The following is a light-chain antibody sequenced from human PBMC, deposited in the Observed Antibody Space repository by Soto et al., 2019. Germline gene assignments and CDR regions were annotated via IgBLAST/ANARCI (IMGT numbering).Light chain of an antibody. J-gene: IGKJ3*01. V-gene: IGKV3-15*01. CDR2: GAL. CDR3: QQYHDWPLT. Sequence: EIVLTQSPATLSVSPGERATLSCGASQSVSSNVAWYQQKPGQAPRLLAYGALTRATGIPDRFPVSGSGTDFTLTISSLQSEDFAVYYCQQYHDWPLTFGPGTK. CDR1: QSVSSN.